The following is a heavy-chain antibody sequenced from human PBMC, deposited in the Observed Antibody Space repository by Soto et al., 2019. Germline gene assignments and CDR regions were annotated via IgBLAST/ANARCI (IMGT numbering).Heavy chain of an antibody. D-gene: IGHD2-2*01. CDR3: ARRSPIVVVPAKLGDAFDI. V-gene: IGHV4-59*08. J-gene: IGHJ3*02. CDR1: GGSISSYY. CDR2: IYYSGST. Sequence: SETLSLTCTVSGGSISSYYWSWIRQPPGKGLEWIGYIYYSGSTNYNPSLKSRVTISVDTSKNQFSLKLSSVTAADTAVYYCARRSPIVVVPAKLGDAFDIWGQGTMVTVSS.